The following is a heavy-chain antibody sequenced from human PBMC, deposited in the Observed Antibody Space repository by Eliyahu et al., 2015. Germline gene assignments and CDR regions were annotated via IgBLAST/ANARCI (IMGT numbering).Heavy chain of an antibody. Sequence: QVYLVESGGGVVQPGGSLRLSCAASGFTFSNYGMHWVRQAPGKGLEWVAVIWGDGSKQYYADAVKGRFTISRDNSKNTLYLQMNSLGAEDTAVYSCARDDILLTDNGFDIWGQGTMVTVSS. CDR2: IWGDGSKQ. J-gene: IGHJ3*02. D-gene: IGHD2/OR15-2a*01. CDR1: GFTFSNYG. V-gene: IGHV3-33*01. CDR3: ARDDILLTDNGFDI.